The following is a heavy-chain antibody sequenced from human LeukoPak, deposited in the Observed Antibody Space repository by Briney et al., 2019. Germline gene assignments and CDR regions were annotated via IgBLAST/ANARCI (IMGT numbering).Heavy chain of an antibody. Sequence: PSETLSLTCTVSGGSISSYYWTWIRQPPGKGLEWIGYTYYSGSTNYNPSLKSRVTISVDTSKNQFSLKLSSVTAADTAVYYCARQGRGYGGNSDYWGQGTLVTVSS. J-gene: IGHJ4*02. V-gene: IGHV4-59*08. CDR2: TYYSGST. D-gene: IGHD4-23*01. CDR1: GGSISSYY. CDR3: ARQGRGYGGNSDY.